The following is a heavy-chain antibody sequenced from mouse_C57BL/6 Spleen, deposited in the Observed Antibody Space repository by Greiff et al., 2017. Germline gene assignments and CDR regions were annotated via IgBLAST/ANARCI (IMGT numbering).Heavy chain of an antibody. CDR3: ARRLGYFDY. J-gene: IGHJ2*01. V-gene: IGHV1-82*01. CDR1: GYAFSSSW. Sequence: LVESGPELVKPGASVKISCKASGYAFSSSWMNWVKQRPGKGLEWIGRIYPGDGDTNYNGKFKGKATLTADKSSSTAYMQLSSLTSEDSAVYFCARRLGYFDYWGQGTTLTVSS. D-gene: IGHD4-1*01. CDR2: IYPGDGDT.